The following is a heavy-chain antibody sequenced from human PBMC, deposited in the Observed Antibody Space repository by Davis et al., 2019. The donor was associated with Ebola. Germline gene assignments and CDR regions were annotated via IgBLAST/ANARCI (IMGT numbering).Heavy chain of an antibody. V-gene: IGHV3-33*01. CDR1: GFTFSSYG. CDR3: AHIGITQNALDI. D-gene: IGHD1-14*01. Sequence: PGGSLRLSCAASGFTFSSYGMHWVRQAPGKGLEWVAVIWYDGSNKYYADSVKGRFTISRDNSKNTLYLQMNSLRAEDTAVYYCAHIGITQNALDIWGQGTMVTVSS. J-gene: IGHJ3*02. CDR2: IWYDGSNK.